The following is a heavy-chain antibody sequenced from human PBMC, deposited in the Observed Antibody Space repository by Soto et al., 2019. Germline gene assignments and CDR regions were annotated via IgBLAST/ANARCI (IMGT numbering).Heavy chain of an antibody. Sequence: GESLKISCEGSGYSFTSYWIAWVRQMPGKGLEWMGIIYPGDSDTRYGPSFQGQVTISADKSIRTVYLQWSSLRASDTAMYYCARFACNFYKSGDVLGQGTTVTVSS. D-gene: IGHD3-10*01. CDR3: ARFACNFYKSGDV. CDR1: GYSFTSYW. V-gene: IGHV5-51*01. CDR2: IYPGDSDT. J-gene: IGHJ6*02.